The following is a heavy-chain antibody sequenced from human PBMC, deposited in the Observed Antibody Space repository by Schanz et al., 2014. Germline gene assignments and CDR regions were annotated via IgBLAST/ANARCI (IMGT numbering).Heavy chain of an antibody. D-gene: IGHD5-18*01. Sequence: QVQLQESGPGLVKPSETLSLTCTVSGDSISSYSWSWIRRPAGKGLEWIGRIYTSGATNYNPSLKCRPTMSVDTSKNQVSLKLRSVTAADTAVYYCARGNDIQVWSLDYWGQGTLVTVSS. CDR3: ARGNDIQVWSLDY. CDR2: IYTSGAT. CDR1: GDSISSYS. J-gene: IGHJ4*02. V-gene: IGHV4-4*07.